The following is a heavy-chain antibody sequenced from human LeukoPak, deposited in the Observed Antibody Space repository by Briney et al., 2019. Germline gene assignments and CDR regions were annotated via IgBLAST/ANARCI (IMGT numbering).Heavy chain of an antibody. CDR2: INPNSGGT. D-gene: IGHD7-27*01. CDR1: GYTFTGYY. V-gene: IGHV1-2*02. J-gene: IGHJ4*02. CDR3: ARGPHWDPHFDY. Sequence: GASVKVSCKASGYTFTGYYMHWVRQAPGQGLEWMGWINPNSGGTNYAQKFQGGVTMTRDTSISTAYMELSGLRSDDTAVYYCARGPHWDPHFDYWGQGTLVTVSS.